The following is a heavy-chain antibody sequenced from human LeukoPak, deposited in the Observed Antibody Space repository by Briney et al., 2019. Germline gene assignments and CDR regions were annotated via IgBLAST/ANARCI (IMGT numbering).Heavy chain of an antibody. CDR1: GFTFSSYA. CDR3: ARGTDILTGPFDP. Sequence: PGRSLRLSRAASGFTFSSYAMHWVRQAPGKGLEWVAVISYDGSNKYYADSVKGRFTISRDNSKNTLYLQMNSLRAEDTAVYYCARGTDILTGPFDPWGQGTLVTVSS. D-gene: IGHD3-9*01. J-gene: IGHJ5*02. V-gene: IGHV3-30*04. CDR2: ISYDGSNK.